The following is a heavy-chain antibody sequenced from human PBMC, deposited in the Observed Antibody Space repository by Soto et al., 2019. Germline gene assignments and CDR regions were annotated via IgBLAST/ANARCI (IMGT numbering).Heavy chain of an antibody. Sequence: QVQLVQSGAEVKKPGSSVKVSCKASGGTFSSYTISWVRQAPGQGLEWMGRIIPILGIANYAQKFQGRVTIAADKSTSTAYMELSSLRSEDTAVYYCAGGLREGAANRYFELWGRGTLVTVSS. CDR2: IIPILGIA. J-gene: IGHJ2*01. V-gene: IGHV1-69*02. CDR1: GGTFSSYT. CDR3: AGGLREGAANRYFEL. D-gene: IGHD1-26*01.